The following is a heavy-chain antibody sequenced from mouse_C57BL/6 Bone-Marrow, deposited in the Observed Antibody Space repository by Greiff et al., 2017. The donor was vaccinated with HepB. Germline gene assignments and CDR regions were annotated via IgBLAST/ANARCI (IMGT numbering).Heavy chain of an antibody. V-gene: IGHV1-72*01. Sequence: QVQLQQPGAELVKPGASVKLSCKASGYTFTSYWMHWVKQRPGRGLEWIGRIDPNSGGTKYNEKFKSKATLTVDKPSSTAYMQLSSLTSEDSAVYYCARGRYSNLYAMDYWGQGTSVTVSS. CDR2: IDPNSGGT. CDR3: ARGRYSNLYAMDY. D-gene: IGHD2-5*01. CDR1: GYTFTSYW. J-gene: IGHJ4*01.